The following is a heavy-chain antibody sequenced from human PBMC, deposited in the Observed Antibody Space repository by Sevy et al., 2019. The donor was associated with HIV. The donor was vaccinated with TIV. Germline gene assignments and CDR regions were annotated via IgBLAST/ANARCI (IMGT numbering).Heavy chain of an antibody. CDR1: GIAFSTYA. CDR3: AKDFSDVYYYDSSATVDY. Sequence: GGSLRHSCAASGIAFSTYAMFWVRQAPGKGLEWVSSISASGYSTYYADSVKGRFTLSRDNSRNTLDLQMNSLRADDTAVYYCAKDFSDVYYYDSSATVDYWGQGTLVTVSS. V-gene: IGHV3-23*01. D-gene: IGHD3-22*01. CDR2: ISASGYST. J-gene: IGHJ4*02.